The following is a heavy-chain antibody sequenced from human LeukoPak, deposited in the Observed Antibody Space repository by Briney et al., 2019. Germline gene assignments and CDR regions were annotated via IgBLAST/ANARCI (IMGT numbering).Heavy chain of an antibody. CDR3: ANGGPSRWPYYFDS. CDR1: GFTFSTYA. D-gene: IGHD6-13*01. CDR2: MTGGDDYT. V-gene: IGHV3-23*01. Sequence: GGSLRLSCVASGFTFSTYATNWVRQAPGKGLEWVSSMTGGDDYTHYADSVKGRFTISRDISKSRLYLQMTSLRAEDTAVYYCANGGPSRWPYYFDSCGQATTVTVSS. J-gene: IGHJ4*02.